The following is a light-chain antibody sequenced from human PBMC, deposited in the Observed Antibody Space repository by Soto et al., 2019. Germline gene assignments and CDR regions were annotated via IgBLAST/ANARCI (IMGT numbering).Light chain of an antibody. CDR1: QNISRG. CDR2: AAW. V-gene: IGKV1-5*02. CDR3: QRYYSDRYS. J-gene: IGKJ4*01. Sequence: DVHMTQSPSTKSLSXGTILTIIFRPSQNISRGWDRYKPQPRTELKILRSAAWDPGGRVRFSGSGTGADIALTITSRRTEDVAVYYCQRYYSDRYSFGGGTKVDIK.